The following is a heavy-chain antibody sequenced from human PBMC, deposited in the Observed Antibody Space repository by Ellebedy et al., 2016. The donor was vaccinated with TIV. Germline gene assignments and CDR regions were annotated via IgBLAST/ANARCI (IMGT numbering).Heavy chain of an antibody. Sequence: GGSLRLSCAASGFTFSSDAMHWVRQAPGKGLEWVAVISYDGSNKYYADSVKGRFTISRDNSKNTLYLQMNSLRVEDTAMYYCARWPSGDAPLDYWGQGTLVTVSS. D-gene: IGHD4-17*01. CDR1: GFTFSSDA. J-gene: IGHJ4*02. CDR3: ARWPSGDAPLDY. V-gene: IGHV3-30-3*01. CDR2: ISYDGSNK.